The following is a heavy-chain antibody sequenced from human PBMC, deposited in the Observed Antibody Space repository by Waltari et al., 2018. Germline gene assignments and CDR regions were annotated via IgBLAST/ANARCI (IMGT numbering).Heavy chain of an antibody. D-gene: IGHD1-26*01. CDR2: IYHSGST. CDR1: GYSISSGYY. J-gene: IGHJ2*01. V-gene: IGHV4-38-2*02. Sequence: QVQLQESGPGLVKPSETLSLTCTVSGYSISSGYYWGWIRQPPGKGLAWSGSIYHSGSTYYNPSLKSRVTISVDTSKNQFSLKLSSVTAADTAVYYCAREPIVGATAFWYFDLWGRGTLVTVSS. CDR3: AREPIVGATAFWYFDL.